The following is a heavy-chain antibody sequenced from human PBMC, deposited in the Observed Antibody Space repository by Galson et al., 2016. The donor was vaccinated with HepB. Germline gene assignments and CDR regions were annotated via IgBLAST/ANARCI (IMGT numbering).Heavy chain of an antibody. Sequence: SLRLSCAVSGFTVSNNYMTWVRQAPGKGPEWVALIYSIGTTAYADSVKGRFTISRDNSRNTLNLEMKSLRADDTAVYYCARKSDTYRYDGDFWGKGTLVTVSS. CDR3: ARKSDTYRYDGDF. J-gene: IGHJ4*02. CDR2: IYSIGTT. D-gene: IGHD3-16*02. CDR1: GFTVSNNY. V-gene: IGHV3-53*01.